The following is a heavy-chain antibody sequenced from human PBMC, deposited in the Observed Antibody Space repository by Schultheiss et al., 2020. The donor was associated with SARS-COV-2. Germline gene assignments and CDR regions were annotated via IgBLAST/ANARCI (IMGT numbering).Heavy chain of an antibody. CDR3: ARDGGSSSYDY. J-gene: IGHJ4*02. CDR2: ISYDGNNK. D-gene: IGHD6-6*01. Sequence: GGSLRLSCAASGFTFSSYGMHWVRQAPGKGLEWVAVISYDGNNKYYADSVKGRFTISRDNSKNTLYLQMNSLRAEDTAVYYCARDGGSSSYDYWGQGTLVTVSS. V-gene: IGHV3-30*03. CDR1: GFTFSSYG.